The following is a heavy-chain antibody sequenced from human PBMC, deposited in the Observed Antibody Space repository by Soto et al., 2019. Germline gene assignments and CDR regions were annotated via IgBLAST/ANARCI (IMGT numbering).Heavy chain of an antibody. Sequence: GGSLRLSXAASGLPFLDYTMHRVRQAPGKGLEWVSLISWDGGSTYYADSVTGRFTISRDNSKNSLYLQMNSLRTEDTALYYCARWGVRGVTTGMDVWGQGTTVTVSS. D-gene: IGHD3-10*01. V-gene: IGHV3-43*01. CDR3: ARWGVRGVTTGMDV. CDR2: ISWDGGST. CDR1: GLPFLDYT. J-gene: IGHJ6*02.